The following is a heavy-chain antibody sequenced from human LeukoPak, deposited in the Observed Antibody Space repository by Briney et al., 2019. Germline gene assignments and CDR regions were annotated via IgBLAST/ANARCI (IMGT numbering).Heavy chain of an antibody. Sequence: PSETLSLTCTVSGGSISSYYWSWIRQPPGKGLERIGYIYYSGRTNYNPSLKSRVTISIDTSKNQISLKLNSVTAADTAVYYCARQYNWNPISPDYWGQGTLVTVSS. CDR2: IYYSGRT. V-gene: IGHV4-59*08. CDR1: GGSISSYY. J-gene: IGHJ4*02. D-gene: IGHD1-20*01. CDR3: ARQYNWNPISPDY.